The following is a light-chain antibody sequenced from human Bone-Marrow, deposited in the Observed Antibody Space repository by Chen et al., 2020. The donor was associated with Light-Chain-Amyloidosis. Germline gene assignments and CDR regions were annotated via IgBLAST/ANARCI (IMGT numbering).Light chain of an antibody. J-gene: IGLJ3*02. Sequence: SSELTQPPSVSVSPGQTATITCSGDILSKQFAYWYQQKPGLAPVLVMYKDRERPLGIPERFSGSNSGTTVTLTIRGVEADDEADYYCESADDNGVFWVFGGGTKLTVL. CDR2: KDR. CDR1: ILSKQF. CDR3: ESADDNGVFWV. V-gene: IGLV3-25*02.